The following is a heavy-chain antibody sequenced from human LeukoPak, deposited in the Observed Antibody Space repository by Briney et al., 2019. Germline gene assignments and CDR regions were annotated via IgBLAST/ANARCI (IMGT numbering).Heavy chain of an antibody. D-gene: IGHD3-22*01. CDR1: GFTFSSYA. Sequence: GGSLRLSCAASGFTFSSYAMSWVRQAPGKGLEWVSAISGSGGSTYYADSVKGRFTISRDNSKNTLYLQMNSLRAEDTAVYYCAKALFYHSSGYYGYRGQGTLVTVSS. CDR3: AKALFYHSSGYYGY. CDR2: ISGSGGST. J-gene: IGHJ4*02. V-gene: IGHV3-23*01.